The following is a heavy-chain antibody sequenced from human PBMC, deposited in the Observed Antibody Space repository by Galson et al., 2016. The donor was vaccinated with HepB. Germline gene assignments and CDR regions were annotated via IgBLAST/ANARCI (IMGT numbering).Heavy chain of an antibody. CDR2: ISSSGSTT. CDR1: GFTFGDYY. J-gene: IGHJ5*02. CDR3: ARDPEERLSAWLFWSTWFDP. D-gene: IGHD6-19*01. V-gene: IGHV3-11*01. Sequence: SLRLSCAVSGFTFGDYYMSWIRQTPGRGLEWLSYISSSGSTTFYAASVRGRFTISRDNANNSLYLQMDSLRPADSGVYFCARDPEERLSAWLFWSTWFDPWGRGTLVTASS.